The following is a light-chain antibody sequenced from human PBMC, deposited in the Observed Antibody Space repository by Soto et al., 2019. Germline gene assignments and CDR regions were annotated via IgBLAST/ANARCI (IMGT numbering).Light chain of an antibody. CDR3: LQDYNYPRT. Sequence: AIQMTQSPPSLSAFVGDRVTITCRASQDIRKELGWYQQKPGKAPKLLIHAASTLQSGVPSRFSGGGSGTDFTLTINSLQPEDFATYYCLQDYNYPRTFGQGTRVEIK. CDR1: QDIRKE. V-gene: IGKV1-6*01. J-gene: IGKJ1*01. CDR2: AAS.